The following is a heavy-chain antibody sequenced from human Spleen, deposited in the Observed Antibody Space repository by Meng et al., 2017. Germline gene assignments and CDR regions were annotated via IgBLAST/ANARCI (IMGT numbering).Heavy chain of an antibody. CDR3: ARAGVGTTILDY. CDR1: GGSISNTNW. CDR2: IYHSVST. J-gene: IGHJ4*02. Sequence: GPLQGSGPGLVKPSGTLALTCAVSGGSISNTNWWSWVRQPPGKGLEWIGEIYHSVSTNYNPSLKSRVTISVDTSKNQFSLKLSSVTAADTAVYYCARAGVGTTILDYWGQGTLVTVSS. V-gene: IGHV4-4*02. D-gene: IGHD1-26*01.